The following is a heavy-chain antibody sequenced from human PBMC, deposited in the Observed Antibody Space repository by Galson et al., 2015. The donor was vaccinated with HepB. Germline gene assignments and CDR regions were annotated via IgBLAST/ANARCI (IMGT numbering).Heavy chain of an antibody. CDR2: IIPILGIA. D-gene: IGHD3-16*02. Sequence: SVKVSCKASGGTFSSYAISWVRQAPGQGLEWMGRIIPILGIANYAQKFQGRVTITADKSTSTAYMELGSLRSEDTAVYYCARFKYYDYVWGSYRDDLGFDYWGQGTLVTVSS. J-gene: IGHJ4*02. CDR1: GGTFSSYA. V-gene: IGHV1-69*04. CDR3: ARFKYYDYVWGSYRDDLGFDY.